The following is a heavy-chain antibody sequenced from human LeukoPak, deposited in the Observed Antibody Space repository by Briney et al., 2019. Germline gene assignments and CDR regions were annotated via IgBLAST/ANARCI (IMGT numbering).Heavy chain of an antibody. CDR1: EFTFGTYA. V-gene: IGHV3-30*04. J-gene: IGHJ6*02. CDR3: ARGNGALGPVPPAIPPYHYSGMDI. Sequence: GGSLRLSCAASEFTFGTYAMHWVRQAPGKGLEWVAVISHDGSSNYYADSVKGRFTISRDNSKNTLYLQMHTLRAEDTAVYYCARGNGALGPVPPAIPPYHYSGMDIWGQGTTVTVSS. D-gene: IGHD2-2*01. CDR2: ISHDGSSN.